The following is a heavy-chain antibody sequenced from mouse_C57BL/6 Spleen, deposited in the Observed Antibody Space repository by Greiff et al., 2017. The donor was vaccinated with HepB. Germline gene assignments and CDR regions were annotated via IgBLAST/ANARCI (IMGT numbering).Heavy chain of an antibody. CDR3: AKAYYSNSLDY. J-gene: IGHJ2*01. CDR1: GYAFSSSW. CDR2: IYPGDGDT. V-gene: IGHV1-82*01. Sequence: QVQLQQSGPELVKPGASVKISCKASGYAFSSSWMNWVKQRPGKGLEWIGRIYPGDGDTNYNGKFKGKATLTADKSSSTAYMQLSSLTSEDSAVYFCAKAYYSNSLDYWGQGTTLTVSS. D-gene: IGHD2-5*01.